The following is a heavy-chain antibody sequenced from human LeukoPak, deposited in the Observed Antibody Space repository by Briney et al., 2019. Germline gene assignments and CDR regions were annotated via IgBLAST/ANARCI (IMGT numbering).Heavy chain of an antibody. CDR2: ISNDGINK. J-gene: IGHJ3*02. D-gene: IGHD4-11*01. CDR1: GFTFSTYG. CDR3: ACIDYLNAFDI. Sequence: GRSLRLSCAASGFTFSTYGMHWVRQAPGKGLEWVAVISNDGINKYYADSVKGRFTISRDNSKNTLYLQMNSLRAEDTALYYYACIDYLNAFDIWGQGTMVTVSS. V-gene: IGHV3-30*19.